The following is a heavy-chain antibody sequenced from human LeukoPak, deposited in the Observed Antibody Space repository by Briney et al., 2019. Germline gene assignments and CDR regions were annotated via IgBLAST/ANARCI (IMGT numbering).Heavy chain of an antibody. V-gene: IGHV3-48*04. CDR2: ISSSSSTI. J-gene: IGHJ6*03. Sequence: PGGSLRLSCAASGFTFSSYSMNWVRQAPGKGLEWVSYISSSSSTIYYADSVKGRFTISRDNAKNSLYLQMNSLRAEDTAVYYCARDAPKEILTGYYNGDYYYYYMDVWGKGTTVTISS. CDR1: GFTFSSYS. CDR3: ARDAPKEILTGYYNGDYYYYYMDV. D-gene: IGHD3-9*01.